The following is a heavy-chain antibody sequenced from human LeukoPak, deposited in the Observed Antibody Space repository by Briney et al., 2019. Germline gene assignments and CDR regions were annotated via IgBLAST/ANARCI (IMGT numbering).Heavy chain of an antibody. CDR1: GYTFTSYD. J-gene: IGHJ5*02. CDR2: MNPNSGNT. D-gene: IGHD6-19*01. CDR3: ARGDFSSGWYSSWFDP. Sequence: ASVKVSCKASGYTFTSYDINWVRQATGQGLEWMGWMNPNSGNTGYAQKFQGRVTMTRNISISTAYMELSSLRSEDTAVYYCARGDFSSGWYSSWFDPWGQGTLVTVSP. V-gene: IGHV1-8*01.